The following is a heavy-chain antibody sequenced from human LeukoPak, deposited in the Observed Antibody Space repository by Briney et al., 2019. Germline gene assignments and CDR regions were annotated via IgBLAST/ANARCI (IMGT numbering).Heavy chain of an antibody. CDR3: AKEASSGWSRYFQH. J-gene: IGHJ1*01. V-gene: IGHV3-23*01. Sequence: GGSLRLSCAGSGFTFSSYAMRWVGQARGKGVEGVSAISGSGGRTYYADSVKGGLTISRENSKKRLYVQMKSVRAGDTAVYYCAKEASSGWSRYFQHWGQGTLVTVSS. D-gene: IGHD6-19*01. CDR1: GFTFSSYA. CDR2: ISGSGGRT.